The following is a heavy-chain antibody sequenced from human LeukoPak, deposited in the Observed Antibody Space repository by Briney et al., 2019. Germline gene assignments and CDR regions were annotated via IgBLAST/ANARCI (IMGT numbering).Heavy chain of an antibody. V-gene: IGHV3-23*01. CDR3: AKDSESELLWFGELVFDP. CDR1: GFTFSSYA. J-gene: IGHJ5*02. D-gene: IGHD3-10*01. CDR2: IGGSGGRT. Sequence: GGSLRLSCAASGFTFSSYAMSWVRQAPGKGLEWVSGIGGSGGRTYYADSVKGRFTISRDNSKNTLYLQINSLRAGDTAVYYCAKDSESELLWFGELVFDPRGQGTLVTVSS.